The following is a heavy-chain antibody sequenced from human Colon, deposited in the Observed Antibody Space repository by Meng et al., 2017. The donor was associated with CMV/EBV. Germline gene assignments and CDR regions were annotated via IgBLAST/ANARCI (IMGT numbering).Heavy chain of an antibody. J-gene: IGHJ4*02. CDR3: VRDHGSCSWFFY. Sequence: QVKLKRAGQGLGKPSEPRSLTCTASRGSDNRGIYYWVWVRQPPGKSLEWIGSIFDSGSAFYNPSLQSRVSVSIDMSRNQLSLSLSSVTAADTAVYYCVRDHGSCSWFFYWGQGTLVTVSS. CDR2: IFDSGSA. V-gene: IGHV4-39*07. D-gene: IGHD6-13*01. CDR1: RGSDNRGIYY.